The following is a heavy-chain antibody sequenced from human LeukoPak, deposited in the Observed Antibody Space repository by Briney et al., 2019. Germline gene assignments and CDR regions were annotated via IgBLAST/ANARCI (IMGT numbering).Heavy chain of an antibody. V-gene: IGHV4-34*01. CDR3: ARGGGLLRY. Sequence: SEALSLTCAVYGGSFSGYYWSWIRQPPGKGLEWIGEINHSGSTNYNPSLKSRVTISVDTSKNQFSLKLSSVTAADTAVYYCARGGGLLRYWGQGTLVTVSS. CDR2: INHSGST. D-gene: IGHD2-21*01. J-gene: IGHJ4*02. CDR1: GGSFSGYY.